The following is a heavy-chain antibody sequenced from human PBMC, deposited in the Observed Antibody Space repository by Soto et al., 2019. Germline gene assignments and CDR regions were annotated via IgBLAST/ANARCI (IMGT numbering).Heavy chain of an antibody. CDR2: IWSDGNNR. CDR1: GFMFSNHG. J-gene: IGHJ4*02. D-gene: IGHD1-1*01. Sequence: QVQLVESGGGVVQPGRSLRLSCAASGFMFSNHGMHWVRQAPGNGLEWVAGIWSDGNNRYYADSVKGRFTISRDNSKNTVYLQMSSLRVEDTAVYYCVRGDNWNDEASDYWGQGTLVTVSS. CDR3: VRGDNWNDEASDY. V-gene: IGHV3-33*01.